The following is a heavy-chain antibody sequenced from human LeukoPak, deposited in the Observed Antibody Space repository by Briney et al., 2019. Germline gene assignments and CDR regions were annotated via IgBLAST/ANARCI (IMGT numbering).Heavy chain of an antibody. V-gene: IGHV4-59*08. CDR2: IYYSGST. D-gene: IGHD3-9*01. CDR3: ARLSNYDILTGNSWFDS. CDR1: GGSMRTYY. J-gene: IGHJ5*01. Sequence: PSETLSLTCTVSGGSMRTYYWTWIRQPPGKALEWIGYIYYSGSTNYNPSLKSRATISVDRSKTQFFLKLRSVAAADTAVYYCARLSNYDILTGNSWFDSWGQGTLVTVSS.